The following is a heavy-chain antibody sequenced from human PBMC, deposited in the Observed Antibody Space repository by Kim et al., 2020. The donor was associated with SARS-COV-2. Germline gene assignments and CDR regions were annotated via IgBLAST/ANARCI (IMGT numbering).Heavy chain of an antibody. CDR2: INHSGST. Sequence: SETLSLTCAVYGGSFSGYYWSWIRQPPGKGLEWIGEINHSGSTNYNPSLKSRVTISVDTSKNQFSLKLSSVTAADTAVYYCARVGIVGATRYWGQGTLVTVSS. J-gene: IGHJ4*02. D-gene: IGHD1-26*01. CDR3: ARVGIVGATRY. V-gene: IGHV4-34*01. CDR1: GGSFSGYY.